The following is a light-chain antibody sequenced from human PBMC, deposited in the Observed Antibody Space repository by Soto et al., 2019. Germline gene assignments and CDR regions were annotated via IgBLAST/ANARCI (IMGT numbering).Light chain of an antibody. J-gene: IGKJ1*01. CDR2: GAS. CDR1: QSISSY. Sequence: TQSPSSLSASVGDRVTISGRASQSISSYLAWYQQKPGQAPTLLIYGASIRAAGIPDRFSGSGSGTDFTLTIRRLEPEDFAVYYCQQYGSSPRTFGQGTKVDIK. CDR3: QQYGSSPRT. V-gene: IGKV3-20*01.